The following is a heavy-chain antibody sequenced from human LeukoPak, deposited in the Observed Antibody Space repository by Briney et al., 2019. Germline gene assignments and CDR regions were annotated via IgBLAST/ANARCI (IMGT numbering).Heavy chain of an antibody. Sequence: SETLSLTCTVSGGSISTGNYYWGWIRQPPGKGLEWIGSLYYTGSTYYNPSLKSRVTISQDTSKNQFSLRLSSVTAADTAVYYCSRGRAYFDWGQGTLVTVSS. CDR2: LYYTGST. D-gene: IGHD3-9*01. CDR1: GGSISTGNYY. CDR3: SRGRAYFD. J-gene: IGHJ4*02. V-gene: IGHV4-39*07.